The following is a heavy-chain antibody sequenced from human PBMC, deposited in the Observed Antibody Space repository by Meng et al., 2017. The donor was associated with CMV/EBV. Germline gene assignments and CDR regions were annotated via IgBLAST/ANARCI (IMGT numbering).Heavy chain of an antibody. D-gene: IGHD6-19*01. CDR3: ARDGKSSGWYRADYYYGMDV. J-gene: IGHJ6*02. CDR1: GFTFSSYS. V-gene: IGHV3-48*04. CDR2: ISSSSSTI. Sequence: GESLKISCAASGFTFSSYSMNWVRQAPGKGLEWVSYISSSSSTIYYADSVKGRFTISRDNAKNSLYLQMNSLRAEDTAVYYCARDGKSSGWYRADYYYGMDVWGQGTTVTVSS.